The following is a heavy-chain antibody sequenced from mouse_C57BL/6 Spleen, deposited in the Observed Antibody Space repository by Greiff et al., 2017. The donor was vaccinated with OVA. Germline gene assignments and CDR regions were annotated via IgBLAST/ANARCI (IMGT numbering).Heavy chain of an antibody. CDR1: GYTFTSYW. CDR3: ARGYYIKTDYAMDY. D-gene: IGHD2-5*01. V-gene: IGHV1-55*01. CDR2: IYPGSGST. J-gene: IGHJ4*01. Sequence: VQLQQPGAELVKPGASVKMSCKASGYTFTSYWITWVKQRPGQGLEWIGDIYPGSGSTNYNEKFKSKATLTVDTSSSTAYMQLSSLTSEDSAVYYCARGYYIKTDYAMDYWGQGTSVTVSS.